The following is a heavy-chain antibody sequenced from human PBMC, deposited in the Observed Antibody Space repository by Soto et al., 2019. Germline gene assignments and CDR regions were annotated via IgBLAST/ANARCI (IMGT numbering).Heavy chain of an antibody. Sequence: GGSLRLSCAASGFTFSSYAMHWVRQAPGKGLEWVAVISYDGSNKYYADSVKGRLTISRDNSKNTLYLQMNSLRAEDTAVYYCAKDGGSELRFLEWLLSYGMDVWGQGTTVTVSS. J-gene: IGHJ6*02. CDR1: GFTFSSYA. CDR3: AKDGGSELRFLEWLLSYGMDV. CDR2: ISYDGSNK. V-gene: IGHV3-30-3*01. D-gene: IGHD3-3*01.